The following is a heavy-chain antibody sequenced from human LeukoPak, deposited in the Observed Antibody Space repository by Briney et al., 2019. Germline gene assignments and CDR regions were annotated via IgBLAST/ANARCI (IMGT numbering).Heavy chain of an antibody. CDR2: IYHSGST. D-gene: IGHD5-18*01. V-gene: IGHV4-30-2*01. J-gene: IGHJ4*02. CDR1: GGSISSGGYS. CDR3: AGGGGYSYGFDY. Sequence: PSQTLSLTCAVSGGSISSGGYSWSWIRQPPGKGLEWIGYIYHSGSTYYNPSLKSRVTISVDRSKNQFSLKLSSVTAADTAVYYCAGGGGYSYGFDYWGQGTLVTVSS.